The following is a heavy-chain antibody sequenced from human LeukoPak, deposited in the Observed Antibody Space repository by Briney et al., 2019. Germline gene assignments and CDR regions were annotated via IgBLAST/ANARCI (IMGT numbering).Heavy chain of an antibody. CDR1: GYTFTSYG. CDR2: ISAYNGNT. V-gene: IGHV1-18*01. J-gene: IGHJ6*02. D-gene: IGHD2-15*01. Sequence: GASVKVSCKASGYTFTSYGISWVRQAPGQGLEWMGWISAYNGNTNYAQKLQGRVTMTTDTSTSTAYMELRSLRSGDTAVYYCARRIRNYYYYGMDVWGQGTTVTVSS. CDR3: ARRIRNYYYYGMDV.